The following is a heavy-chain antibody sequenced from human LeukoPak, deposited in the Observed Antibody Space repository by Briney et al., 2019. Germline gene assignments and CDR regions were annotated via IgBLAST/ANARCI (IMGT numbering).Heavy chain of an antibody. J-gene: IGHJ6*03. CDR1: GGTFSSYA. V-gene: IGHV1-69*01. D-gene: IGHD5-12*01. CDR2: IIPIFGTA. Sequence: GSSVKVSCKASGGTFSSYAISWVRQAPGQGLEWMGGIIPIFGTANYAQKFQGRVTITADESTSTAYMELSSLRSEDTAVYYCARGVATIMHYYYYYMDVWGKGTTVTVSS. CDR3: ARGVATIMHYYYYYMDV.